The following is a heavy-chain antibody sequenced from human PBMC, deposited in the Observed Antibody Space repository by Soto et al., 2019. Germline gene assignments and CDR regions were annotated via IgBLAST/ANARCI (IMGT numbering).Heavy chain of an antibody. CDR3: ARGWFGPDV. D-gene: IGHD3-10*01. Sequence: EVQLVETGGGLVQPGGSLRLSCAASGFTLSGRSMHWVRQAPGKGLVWVSGIDNAGTDSTYADCVKGRFTSSRDNAKNMLYLQMNSLRVEDTAVYYCARGWFGPDVWGKGTMVTVSS. V-gene: IGHV3-74*01. CDR1: GFTLSGRS. J-gene: IGHJ6*04. CDR2: IDNAGTDS.